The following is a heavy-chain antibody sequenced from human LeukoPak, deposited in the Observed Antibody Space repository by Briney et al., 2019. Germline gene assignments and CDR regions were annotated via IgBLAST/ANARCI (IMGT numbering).Heavy chain of an antibody. CDR1: GFTFSSAW. J-gene: IGHJ4*02. CDR2: IKSKTDGGTT. D-gene: IGHD3-9*01. CDR3: TTAPSYYDILTDYYTFDY. Sequence: GGSLRLSCAASGFTFSSAWMSWVRQAPGKGLEWVGRIKSKTDGGTTDYAAPVKGRFTISRDDSKNTLYLQMNSLKTEDTAVYYCTTAPSYYDILTDYYTFDYWGQGTLVTVSS. V-gene: IGHV3-15*01.